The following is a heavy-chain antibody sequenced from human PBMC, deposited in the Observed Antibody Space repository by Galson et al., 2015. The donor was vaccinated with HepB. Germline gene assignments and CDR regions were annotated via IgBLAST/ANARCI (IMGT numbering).Heavy chain of an antibody. J-gene: IGHJ6*02. D-gene: IGHD2-21*02. Sequence: SLRLSCAASGFKFNNYGMNWVRQAPGKGLEWVANINRDGSEIFYVDSVKGRFTISRDNSKSSLYLQMHSLKAEDTAMYYCARDPYCGSDCHRPTLYPSYGTHVGGQGTTATASS. CDR1: GFKFNNYG. CDR2: INRDGSEI. CDR3: ARDPYCGSDCHRPTLYPSYGTHV. V-gene: IGHV3-7*01.